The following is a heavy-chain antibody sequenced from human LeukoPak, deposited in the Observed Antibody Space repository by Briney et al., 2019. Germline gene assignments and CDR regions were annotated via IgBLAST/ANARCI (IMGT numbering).Heavy chain of an antibody. D-gene: IGHD5-24*01. CDR2: INTSGGST. CDR1: GYRFTSYY. J-gene: IGHJ4*02. CDR3: ARGSRWLGDY. V-gene: IGHV1-46*01. Sequence: ASVKVSSKASGYRFTSYYMHWIRQAPGQGLEWMGVINTSGGSTSYEQKFQDRVTMTRDTSTSTVYMELSSLRSEDTAVYYRARGSRWLGDYWGQGTLVTVSS.